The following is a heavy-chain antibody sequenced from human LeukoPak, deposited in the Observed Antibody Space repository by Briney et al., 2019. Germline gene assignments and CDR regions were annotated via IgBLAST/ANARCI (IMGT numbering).Heavy chain of an antibody. CDR3: ARVGRVKIQLWSQFDY. V-gene: IGHV3-74*01. J-gene: IGHJ4*02. CDR1: GFTFSSYW. Sequence: PGGSLRLSRAASGFTFSSYWMHWVRQAPGKGLVWVSNINSDGSTTTYADSVKGRFTISRDNAKNSLYLQMNSLRAEDTAVYYCARVGRVKIQLWSQFDYWGQGTLVTVSS. CDR2: INSDGSTT. D-gene: IGHD5-18*01.